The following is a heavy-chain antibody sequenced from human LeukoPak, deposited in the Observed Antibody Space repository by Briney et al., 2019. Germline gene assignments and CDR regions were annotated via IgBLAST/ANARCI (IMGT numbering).Heavy chain of an antibody. J-gene: IGHJ5*02. CDR3: AKDTASSGWYP. CDR2: ISGSGGST. Sequence: GGSLRLSCAASGFTFSSYAMSWVRQAPGKGLEWVSAISGSGGSTYYADSVKGRFTISRDNSKNTLYLQMGSLRAEDTAVYYCAKDTASSGWYPWGQGTLVTVSS. V-gene: IGHV3-23*01. CDR1: GFTFSSYA. D-gene: IGHD6-19*01.